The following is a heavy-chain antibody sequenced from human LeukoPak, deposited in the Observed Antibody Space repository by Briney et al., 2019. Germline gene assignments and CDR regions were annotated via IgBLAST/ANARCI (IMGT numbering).Heavy chain of an antibody. CDR2: ISAYNGNT. Sequence: ASVKVSCKASGYTFTSYGISWMRRAHGRGLEWMGWISAYNGNTNYAQKLQGRVTMTTDTSTSTAYMELRSLRSDDTAVYYCARASPSGWSPFDYWGQGTMVTVSS. D-gene: IGHD6-19*01. V-gene: IGHV1-18*01. CDR1: GYTFTSYG. J-gene: IGHJ4*02. CDR3: ARASPSGWSPFDY.